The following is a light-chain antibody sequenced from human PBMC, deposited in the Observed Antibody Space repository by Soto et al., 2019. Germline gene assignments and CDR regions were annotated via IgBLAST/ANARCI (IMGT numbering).Light chain of an antibody. J-gene: IGLJ2*01. CDR1: TLGSKF. CDR3: QAWDSGTVV. CDR2: EDT. Sequence: SYELTPPPSVSVSPGQTANITCSGNTLGSKFVFWYQQKAGQSPMVVIYEDTKRPSGIPERFSGSNSGNTATLTISGTQAMDEADFYCQAWDSGTVVFGGGTKLTVL. V-gene: IGLV3-1*01.